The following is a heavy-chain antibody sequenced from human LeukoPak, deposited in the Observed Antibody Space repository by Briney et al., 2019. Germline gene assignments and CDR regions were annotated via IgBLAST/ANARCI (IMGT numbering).Heavy chain of an antibody. CDR3: ASLNFPDSSGYYDD. J-gene: IGHJ4*02. Sequence: GASVKVSCKASGYTFTGHYMHWVRQAPGQGLEWMGWINPNSGGTNYAQKFQGRVTMTRDTSISTAYMELSRLRSDDSAVYYCASLNFPDSSGYYDDWRQGTLVTVSS. V-gene: IGHV1-2*02. D-gene: IGHD3-22*01. CDR1: GYTFTGHY. CDR2: INPNSGGT.